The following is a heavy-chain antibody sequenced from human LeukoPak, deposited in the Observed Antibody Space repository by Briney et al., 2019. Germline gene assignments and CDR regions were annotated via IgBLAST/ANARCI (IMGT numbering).Heavy chain of an antibody. CDR2: IKQDGSEK. J-gene: IGHJ4*02. D-gene: IGHD1-26*01. CDR1: GFTFSSYW. CDR3: ARESYSGSYYFDS. Sequence: PGGSLRLSCAASGFTFSSYWMSWVRQAPGKGLEWVANIKQDGSEKYYVDSVKGRFTISRDNAKNSLYLQMNSLRAEDTAVYYCARESYSGSYYFDSWGQGTLVTVSS. V-gene: IGHV3-7*03.